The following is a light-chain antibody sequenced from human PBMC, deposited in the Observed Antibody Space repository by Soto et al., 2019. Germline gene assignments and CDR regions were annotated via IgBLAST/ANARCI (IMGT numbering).Light chain of an antibody. Sequence: QSALTQPPSASGSPGQSVTISCTGTSSDVGGYNYVSWYQQYPGRAPKLMIYEVTKHPSGLPDRFSGSQSANTASLTVSVLQPGYEVDHSCTSSPATKNFYFVFGEGTNPTVL. CDR3: TSSPATKNFYFV. CDR2: EVT. J-gene: IGLJ2*01. CDR1: SSDVGGYNY. V-gene: IGLV2-8*01.